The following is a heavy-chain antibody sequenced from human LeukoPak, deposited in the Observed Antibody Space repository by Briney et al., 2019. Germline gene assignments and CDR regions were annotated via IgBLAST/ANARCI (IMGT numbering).Heavy chain of an antibody. Sequence: VASVKVSCKASGYTLTGYYMHWVRQAPGQGLEWMGWINPNSGGTNYAQKLQGRVTMTRDTSISTAYMELSRLRSDDTAVYYCARGGEAAAGRGPHDNWFDPGGQGTLVTVSS. D-gene: IGHD6-13*01. J-gene: IGHJ5*02. CDR1: GYTLTGYY. CDR3: ARGGEAAAGRGPHDNWFDP. CDR2: INPNSGGT. V-gene: IGHV1-2*02.